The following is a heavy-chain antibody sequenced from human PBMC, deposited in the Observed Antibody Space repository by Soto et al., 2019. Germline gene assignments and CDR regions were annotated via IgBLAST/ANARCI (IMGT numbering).Heavy chain of an antibody. CDR3: ARIRTYYYDSSGYYDY. D-gene: IGHD3-22*01. CDR2: IYYSGST. CDR1: GGSISSGGYY. J-gene: IGHJ4*02. V-gene: IGHV4-31*03. Sequence: SETLSLTCTVSGGSISSGGYYWSWIRQHPGKGLEWIGYIYYSGSTYYNPSLKSRVTISVDTSKNQFSLKLSSVTAADTAVYYCARIRTYYYDSSGYYDYWGQGTLVTVSS.